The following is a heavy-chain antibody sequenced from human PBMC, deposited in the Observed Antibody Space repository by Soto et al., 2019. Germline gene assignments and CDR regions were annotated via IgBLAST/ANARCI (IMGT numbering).Heavy chain of an antibody. J-gene: IGHJ4*02. Sequence: ASVKVSCEASGGTFSSYAISCVRQAPGQGLEWMGGIIPIFGTANYAQKFQGRVTITADESTSTAYMELSSLRSEDTAVYYCARGRAYCGGACYSNFDYWGQGTLVTVCS. CDR3: ARGRAYCGGACYSNFDY. CDR2: IIPIFGTA. D-gene: IGHD2-21*02. CDR1: GGTFSSYA. V-gene: IGHV1-69*13.